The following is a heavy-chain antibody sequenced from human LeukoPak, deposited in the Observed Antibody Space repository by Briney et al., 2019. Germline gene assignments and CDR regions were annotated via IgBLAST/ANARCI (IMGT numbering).Heavy chain of an antibody. J-gene: IGHJ4*02. CDR3: ARATIMVRGVKYYFDY. CDR2: ISSSSSYI. CDR1: GFTFSSYS. V-gene: IGHV3-21*04. Sequence: GGSLRLSCAASGFTFSSYSMNWVRQAPGKGLEWVSSISSSSSYIYYADSVKGRFTISRDNAKNSLYLQMNSLRAEDTAVYYCARATIMVRGVKYYFDYRGQGTLVTVSS. D-gene: IGHD3-10*01.